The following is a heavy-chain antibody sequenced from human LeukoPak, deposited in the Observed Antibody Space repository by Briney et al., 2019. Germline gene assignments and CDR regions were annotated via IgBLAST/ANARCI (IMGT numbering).Heavy chain of an antibody. D-gene: IGHD6-19*01. Sequence: PGGSLRLSCAASDLTFSSNYMSWLRQAPGKGLEWVSVIYSGGSTYYADSVKGRFTISRDNSKNTVYLQMNSLRAEDTAVYYCARRVAVAGTYGYFDYWGQGTLVTVSS. CDR1: DLTFSSNY. CDR2: IYSGGST. CDR3: ARRVAVAGTYGYFDY. J-gene: IGHJ4*02. V-gene: IGHV3-53*01.